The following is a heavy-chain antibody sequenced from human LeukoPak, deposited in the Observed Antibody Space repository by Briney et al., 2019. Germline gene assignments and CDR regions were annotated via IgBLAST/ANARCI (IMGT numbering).Heavy chain of an antibody. CDR2: ISYDGSNK. D-gene: IGHD3-22*01. V-gene: IGHV3-30-3*01. J-gene: IGHJ3*02. CDR1: GFTFSSYA. CDR3: ARDYDSSGPDAFDI. Sequence: GGSLRPSCAASGFTFSSYAMHWVRQAPGKGLEWVAVISYDGSNKYYADSVKGRFTISRDNSKNTLYLQMNSLRAEDTALYYCARDYDSSGPDAFDIWGQGTMVTVSS.